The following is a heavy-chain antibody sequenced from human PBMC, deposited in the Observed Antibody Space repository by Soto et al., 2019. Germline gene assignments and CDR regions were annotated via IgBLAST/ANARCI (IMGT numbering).Heavy chain of an antibody. CDR2: INAGNGNT. Sequence: QVQLVQSGAEVKKPGASVKVSCKASGYTFTSYAMHWVRQAPGQRLEWMGWINAGNGNTKYSQKFKGRVTITRDTSASTAYREVISLRSEDTAVYYCGREGRRYSSSWAYYYYGMDVWGQGTTVTVSS. CDR3: GREGRRYSSSWAYYYYGMDV. V-gene: IGHV1-3*01. J-gene: IGHJ6*02. CDR1: GYTFTSYA. D-gene: IGHD6-13*01.